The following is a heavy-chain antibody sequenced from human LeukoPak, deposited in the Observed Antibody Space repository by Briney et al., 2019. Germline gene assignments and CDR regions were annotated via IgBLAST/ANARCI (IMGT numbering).Heavy chain of an antibody. D-gene: IGHD5-18*01. CDR2: IYPGDSDT. CDR3: ARHIPRYSYGYAYYYYMDV. V-gene: IGHV5-51*01. Sequence: GASLKISCKGSGYSFTSYWIGWVRQMPGKGLEWMGIIYPGDSDTRYSPSFQGQVTISADKSISTAYLQWSSLKASDTAMYYCARHIPRYSYGYAYYYYMDVWGKGTTVTVSS. CDR1: GYSFTSYW. J-gene: IGHJ6*03.